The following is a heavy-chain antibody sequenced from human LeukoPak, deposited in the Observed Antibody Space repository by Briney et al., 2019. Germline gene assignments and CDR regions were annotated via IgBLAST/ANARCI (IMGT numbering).Heavy chain of an antibody. CDR3: ATAEGDY. CDR2: IYSGYGT. Sequence: GGSLRLSCAASGFTVSSNHMSWVRQAPGKGLEWVSIIYSGYGTYYADSVKGRFTISRDNSKNTLYLQMNSLRAEDTAVYYCATAEGDYWGQGTLATVSS. V-gene: IGHV3-53*01. CDR1: GFTVSSNH. J-gene: IGHJ4*02.